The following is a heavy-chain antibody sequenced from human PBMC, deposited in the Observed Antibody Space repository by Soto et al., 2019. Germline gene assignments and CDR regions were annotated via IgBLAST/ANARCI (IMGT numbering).Heavy chain of an antibody. CDR1: GGTFSSYA. CDR3: ARARDRTGPFGDWFDP. CDR2: IIPIFGTA. J-gene: IGHJ5*02. D-gene: IGHD3-10*01. V-gene: IGHV1-69*01. Sequence: QVQLVQSGAEVKKPGSSVKVSCKASGGTFSSYAISWVRQAPGQGLEWMGGIIPIFGTANYAQKFQGRVKITADESTSTAYLELSSLRSEDTAVYYCARARDRTGPFGDWFDPWGQGTLVTVSS.